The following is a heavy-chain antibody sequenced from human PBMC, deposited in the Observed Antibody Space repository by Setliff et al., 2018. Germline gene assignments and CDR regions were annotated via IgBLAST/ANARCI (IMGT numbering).Heavy chain of an antibody. CDR1: GFTFSDYY. Sequence: GGSLRLSCAASGFTFSDYYMNWIRQAPGKGLEWVSYISSSGSTIYYADSVKGRFTISRDNAKNSLYLQMNSLRAEDTAVYYCAREDRSGYGYYYGMDVWGQGTTVTVSS. V-gene: IGHV3-11*04. CDR2: ISSSGSTI. CDR3: AREDRSGYGYYYGMDV. J-gene: IGHJ6*02. D-gene: IGHD3-22*01.